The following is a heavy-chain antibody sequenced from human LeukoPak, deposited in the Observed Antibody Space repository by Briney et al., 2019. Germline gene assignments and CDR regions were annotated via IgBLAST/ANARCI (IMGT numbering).Heavy chain of an antibody. J-gene: IGHJ3*01. V-gene: IGHV4-59*01. Sequence: SETLSLTCTVSGGSFTNYYWSWIRQPPGMGMEWIGYIYYRGGTNYNPSLKSRVTISLDTSRNQFSLKLTSVTPADTAVYYCARHYFDSGAYYAIDAFTVWGRGTMVTVSS. CDR1: GGSFTNYY. CDR3: ARHYFDSGAYYAIDAFTV. CDR2: IYYRGGT. D-gene: IGHD3-22*01.